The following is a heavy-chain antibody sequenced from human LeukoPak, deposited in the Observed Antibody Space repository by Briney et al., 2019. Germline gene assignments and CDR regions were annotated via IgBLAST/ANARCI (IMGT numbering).Heavy chain of an antibody. CDR2: IYSGGDT. V-gene: IGHV3-53*01. D-gene: IGHD1-14*01. CDR3: ARGYTVGFDR. J-gene: IGHJ5*02. Sequence: GGSLRLSCAASGFTVSSNYMSWVRQAPGKGLEWVSVIYSGGDTYHADSVKGRFTVSRDSSKNTVYLQMNSLRVEDTAVYYWARGYTVGFDRWGQGTLVTVSS. CDR1: GFTVSSNY.